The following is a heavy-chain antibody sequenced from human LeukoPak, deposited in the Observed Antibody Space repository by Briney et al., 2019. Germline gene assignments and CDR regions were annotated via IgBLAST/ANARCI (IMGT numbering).Heavy chain of an antibody. CDR2: MNPNSGNT. V-gene: IGHV1-8*03. J-gene: IGHJ3*02. CDR1: GYTFTSYD. D-gene: IGHD2-2*01. CDR3: AREIVVVPAAIGAFDI. Sequence: GASVKVSCKASGYTFTSYDINWVRQATGQGLEWMGWMNPNSGNTGYAQKFQGRVTITRNTSISTAYMEVSSLRSDDTAVYYCAREIVVVPAAIGAFDIWGQGTMVTVSS.